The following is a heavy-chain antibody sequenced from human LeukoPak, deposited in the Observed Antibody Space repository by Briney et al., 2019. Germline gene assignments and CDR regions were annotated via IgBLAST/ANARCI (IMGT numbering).Heavy chain of an antibody. CDR3: ASPLMIQLWFPDY. Sequence: VSVKVSCKASGYTFTGYYMHWVRQAPGQGLEWMGWINPNSGGTNYAQKFQGRVTTTRDTSISTAYMELSRLRSDDTAVYYCASPLMIQLWFPDYWGQGTLVTVSS. CDR1: GYTFTGYY. CDR2: INPNSGGT. J-gene: IGHJ4*02. D-gene: IGHD5-18*01. V-gene: IGHV1-2*02.